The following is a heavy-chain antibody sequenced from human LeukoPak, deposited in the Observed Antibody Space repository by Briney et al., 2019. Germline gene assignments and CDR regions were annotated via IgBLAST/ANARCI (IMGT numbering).Heavy chain of an antibody. Sequence: PGGSLRLSCATSGFSFSDYWMNWVRQAPGKGLEWVANIKQDGSEKYYADSVKGRFTISRDNAKNSLYLQMNSLKTEDTAVYYCTTEVAGPYGDVWGKGTTVTVSS. CDR1: GFSFSDYW. V-gene: IGHV3-7*03. D-gene: IGHD6-19*01. CDR3: TTEVAGPYGDV. CDR2: IKQDGSEK. J-gene: IGHJ6*04.